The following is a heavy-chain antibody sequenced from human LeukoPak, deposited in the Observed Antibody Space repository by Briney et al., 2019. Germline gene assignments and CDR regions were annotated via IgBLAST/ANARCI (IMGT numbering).Heavy chain of an antibody. J-gene: IGHJ4*02. V-gene: IGHV4-39*01. CDR1: GGSISSSSYY. CDR3: ARSVDSLLNFDY. Sequence: SETLSLTCTVSGGSISSSSYYWGWIRQPPGKGLEWIGSISYSGSTYYNPSLKSRVTISVDTSKNQFSLKLSSATAADTAVYYCARSVDSLLNFDYWGQGTLVTVSS. CDR2: ISYSGST. D-gene: IGHD3-22*01.